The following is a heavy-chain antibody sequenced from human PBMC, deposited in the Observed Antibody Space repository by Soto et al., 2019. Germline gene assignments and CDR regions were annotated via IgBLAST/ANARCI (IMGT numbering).Heavy chain of an antibody. CDR2: IISNDDK. CDR1: GFSLTDTRMG. D-gene: IGHD3-22*01. J-gene: IGHJ4*02. CDR3: ARALFYSDSDGYYFEFDY. Sequence: SGPTLVNPTETLTLTCSVSGFSLTDTRMGVSWIRQPPGKALEWLAHIISNDDKSYSTSLKSRLTISKDTSKSQVVLRMTNMDPVDTGRYYCARALFYSDSDGYYFEFDYWGPGTLVTVSS. V-gene: IGHV2-26*01.